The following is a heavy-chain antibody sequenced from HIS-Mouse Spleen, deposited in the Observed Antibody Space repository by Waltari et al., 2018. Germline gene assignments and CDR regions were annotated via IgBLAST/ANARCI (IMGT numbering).Heavy chain of an antibody. Sequence: QVQLVESGGGVVQPGRSLRLSCAASGFTFSSYAMHWVRQAPGKGLEWVAVISYDGSNKYYADSVKGRFTISRDNSKNTLYLQMNSLRAEDTAVYYCARDHLGQQLASYYYYYGMDVWGQGTTVTVSS. CDR1: GFTFSSYA. J-gene: IGHJ6*02. D-gene: IGHD6-13*01. CDR3: ARDHLGQQLASYYYYYGMDV. CDR2: ISYDGSNK. V-gene: IGHV3-30*04.